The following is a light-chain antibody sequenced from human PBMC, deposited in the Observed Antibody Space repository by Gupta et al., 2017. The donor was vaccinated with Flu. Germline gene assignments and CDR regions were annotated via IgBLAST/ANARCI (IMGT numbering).Light chain of an antibody. Sequence: SALTQPPSASGSPGQSVTISCTGTSSDVGGYNYVSWYQQHPGKAPKLMIYEVSKRPSGVPDRFSGSKSGNTASLTVSELQAEDEADYYCSSYAGSNNYVFGTGTKVTVL. CDR2: EVS. CDR3: SSYAGSNNYV. V-gene: IGLV2-8*01. CDR1: SSDVGGYNY. J-gene: IGLJ1*01.